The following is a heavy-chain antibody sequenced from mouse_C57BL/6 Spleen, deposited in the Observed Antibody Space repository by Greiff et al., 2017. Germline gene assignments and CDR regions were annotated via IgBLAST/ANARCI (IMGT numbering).Heavy chain of an antibody. D-gene: IGHD1-1*01. Sequence: VQLQQSGPELVKPGDSVKISCKASGYSFTGYFMNWVMQSHGKSLEWIGRINPYNGDTFYNQKFKGKATLTVDKSSSTAHMELRSLTSEDSAVYYCARGGTVVATGAMDYWGQGTSVTVSS. CDR2: INPYNGDT. CDR3: ARGGTVVATGAMDY. J-gene: IGHJ4*01. CDR1: GYSFTGYF. V-gene: IGHV1-20*01.